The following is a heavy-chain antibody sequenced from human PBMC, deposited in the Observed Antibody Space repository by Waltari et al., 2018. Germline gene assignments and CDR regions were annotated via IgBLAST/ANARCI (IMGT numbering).Heavy chain of an antibody. CDR3: ARRRRTLVGATDAFDI. J-gene: IGHJ3*02. CDR1: GYTFTSYD. D-gene: IGHD1-26*01. CDR2: MNPNSGNA. V-gene: IGHV1-8*02. Sequence: QVQLVQSGAEVKKPGASVKVSCKASGYTFTSYDINWVRQATGQGLEWMGWMNPNSGNAGYAQKVQGRVTMTRNTSISTAYMELSSLRSEDTAVYYCARRRRTLVGATDAFDIWGQGTMVTVSS.